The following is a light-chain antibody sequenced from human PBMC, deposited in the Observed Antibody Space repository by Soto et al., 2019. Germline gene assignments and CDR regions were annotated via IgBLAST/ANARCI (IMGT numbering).Light chain of an antibody. CDR1: QSVSSY. V-gene: IGKV3-11*01. CDR2: DAS. Sequence: EIVLTQSPATLSLSPGEGATLSCRASQSVSSYLAWYQQRPGQAPRLLIYDASNRATGIPARFSGSGSGTDFTLIISSLEPEDFAVYYCQQRSNWPVTFGLGTKVEV. J-gene: IGKJ1*01. CDR3: QQRSNWPVT.